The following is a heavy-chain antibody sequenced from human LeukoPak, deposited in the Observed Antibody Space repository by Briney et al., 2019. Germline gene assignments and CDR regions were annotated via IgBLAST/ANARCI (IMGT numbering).Heavy chain of an antibody. CDR1: GYTFTSYD. CDR3: ARDWYYDILTGQENWFDP. CDR2: ISAYNGNT. V-gene: IGHV1-18*01. D-gene: IGHD3-9*01. J-gene: IGHJ5*02. Sequence: GASVKVSCKASGYTFTSYDISWVRQAPGQGLEWMGWISAYNGNTNYAQKLQGRVTMTTDTSTSTAYMELRSLRSDDTAVYYCARDWYYDILTGQENWFDPWGQGTLVTVSS.